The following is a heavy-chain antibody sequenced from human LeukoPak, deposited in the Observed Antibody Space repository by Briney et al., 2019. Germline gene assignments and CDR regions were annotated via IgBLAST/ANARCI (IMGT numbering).Heavy chain of an antibody. CDR2: IYSSGST. J-gene: IGHJ4*02. D-gene: IGHD3-10*01. V-gene: IGHV4-61*02. CDR3: ASFNYGSGRIDY. CDR1: GGSISSGSYY. Sequence: PSQTLSLTCTVSGGSISSGSYYWSWIRQPAGKGLEWIGCIYSSGSTNYNPSLKSRVTISVDTSKNQFSLKLSSVTAADTAVYYCASFNYGSGRIDYWGQGTLVTVSS.